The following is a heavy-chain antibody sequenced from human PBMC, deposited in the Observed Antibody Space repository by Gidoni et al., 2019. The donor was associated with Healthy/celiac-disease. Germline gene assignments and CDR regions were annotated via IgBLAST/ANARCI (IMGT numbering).Heavy chain of an antibody. Sequence: VQLVQSGAEVKKPGSSVKVSCKASGGPFSSYAISWVRQAPGQGLEWMGGIIPIFGTANYAQKFQGRVTITADESTSTAYMELSSLRSEDTAVYYCARDFPQVGATSRGWDWFDPWGQGTLVTVSS. CDR1: GGPFSSYA. V-gene: IGHV1-69*01. CDR3: ARDFPQVGATSRGWDWFDP. J-gene: IGHJ5*02. D-gene: IGHD1-26*01. CDR2: IIPIFGTA.